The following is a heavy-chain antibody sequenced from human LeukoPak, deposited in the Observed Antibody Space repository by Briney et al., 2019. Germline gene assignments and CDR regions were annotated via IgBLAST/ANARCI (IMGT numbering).Heavy chain of an antibody. D-gene: IGHD3-10*01. CDR3: AKDGYYGSGSPNLFDP. V-gene: IGHV3-23*01. Sequence: PGGSLRLSCAASGFTSDNYGLSWVRQAPGRGLDWVSAIVAYGDRTHYADSVKGRFTISRDNSKNTLYLQMNSLRAEDTAVYYCAKDGYYGSGSPNLFDPWGQGTLVTVSS. CDR2: IVAYGDRT. J-gene: IGHJ5*02. CDR1: GFTSDNYG.